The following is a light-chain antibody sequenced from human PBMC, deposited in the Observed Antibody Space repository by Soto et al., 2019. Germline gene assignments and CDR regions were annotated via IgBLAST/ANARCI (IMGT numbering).Light chain of an antibody. J-gene: IGLJ2*01. V-gene: IGLV4-69*01. Sequence: QAVVTQSPSASASLGASVKLTCTLSSGHSSYAIAWHQKQPGKGPRYLMDLNNDGSHTKGDGIPDRFSGSSSGAERYLIISSLQSEDEADYYCQTWGTGTVIFGGGTQLTVL. CDR1: SGHSSYA. CDR3: QTWGTGTVI. CDR2: LNNDGSH.